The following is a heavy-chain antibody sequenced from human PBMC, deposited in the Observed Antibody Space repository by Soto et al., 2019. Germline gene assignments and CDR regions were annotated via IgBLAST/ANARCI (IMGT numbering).Heavy chain of an antibody. CDR3: ARTYYDFWSGYDY. Sequence: QVQLLQWGAGLLKPSETLSLTCAVYGGSFSGYYWSWIRQPPGKGLEWIGEINHSGSTNYNPSLKSRVTISVDTSKNQFSLKLSSVTAADTAVYYCARTYYDFWSGYDYWGQGTLVTVSS. CDR1: GGSFSGYY. CDR2: INHSGST. V-gene: IGHV4-34*01. J-gene: IGHJ4*02. D-gene: IGHD3-3*01.